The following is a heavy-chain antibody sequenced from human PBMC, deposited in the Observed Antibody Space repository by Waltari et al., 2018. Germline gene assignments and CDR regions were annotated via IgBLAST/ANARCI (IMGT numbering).Heavy chain of an antibody. CDR2: IYSGGST. D-gene: IGHD6-13*01. CDR1: GFTVSSNY. CDR3: AKGPPSSWSQAYFDY. Sequence: EVQLVESGGGLIQPGGSLRLSCAASGFTVSSNYMSWVRQAPGKGLEWVSVIYSGGSTYYADSVKGRFTISRDNAKNSLYLQMNSLRAEDTALYYCAKGPPSSWSQAYFDYWGQGTLVTVSS. J-gene: IGHJ4*02. V-gene: IGHV3-53*01.